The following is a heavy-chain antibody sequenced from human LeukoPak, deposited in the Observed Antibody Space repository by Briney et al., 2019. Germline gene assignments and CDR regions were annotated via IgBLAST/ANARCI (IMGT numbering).Heavy chain of an antibody. J-gene: IGHJ4*02. CDR3: AKPFYSGYDPHFDY. CDR2: VSDSGGST. V-gene: IGHV3-23*01. CDR1: GFTFSSYA. D-gene: IGHD5-12*01. Sequence: PGGSLRLSCAASGFTFSSYAMSWVRQAPGKGLEWVSSVSDSGGSTYYADSVKGRVTISRDNSKNTLYLQMNSLRAEDTAVYYCAKPFYSGYDPHFDYWGQGTLVTVSS.